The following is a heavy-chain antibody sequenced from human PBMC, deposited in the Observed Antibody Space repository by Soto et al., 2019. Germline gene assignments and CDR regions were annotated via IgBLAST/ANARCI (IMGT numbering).Heavy chain of an antibody. Sequence: QVQLVQSGAEVKKPGASVKVSCKASGYTFTSYGISWVRQAPGQGLEWMGWISAYNGNTNYAQKLQGRVTMTTDTSTSTASMELRSLRSDDTAVYYCAREAPPSIGSSGYFTGWFDPWGQGTLVTVSS. CDR3: AREAPPSIGSSGYFTGWFDP. V-gene: IGHV1-18*01. J-gene: IGHJ5*02. CDR1: GYTFTSYG. CDR2: ISAYNGNT. D-gene: IGHD3-22*01.